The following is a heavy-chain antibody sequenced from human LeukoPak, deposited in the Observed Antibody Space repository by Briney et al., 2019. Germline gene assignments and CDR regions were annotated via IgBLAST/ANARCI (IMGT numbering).Heavy chain of an antibody. D-gene: IGHD2-21*01. CDR3: ASWVAFDY. CDR1: GFFFSTYW. J-gene: IGHJ4*02. CDR2: IKQDGSEK. V-gene: IGHV3-7*01. Sequence: PGGSLRLSCTTSGFFFSTYWMNWVRQAPGKGLEWVAAIKQDGSEKYYVDSVKGRFTISRDNAKNSLYLQMNRLRVEDTALYYCASWVAFDYWGQGTLVTVSS.